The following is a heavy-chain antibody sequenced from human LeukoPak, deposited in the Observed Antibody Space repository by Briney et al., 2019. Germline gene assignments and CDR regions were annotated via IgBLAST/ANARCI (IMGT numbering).Heavy chain of an antibody. V-gene: IGHV3-30*02. Sequence: GGSLRLSCAASGFTFSSYGMHWVRQAPGKGLEWVAFIRYDGSNKYYADSVKGRFTISRDNSKNTLYLQMNSLRAEDTAVYYCAKNGMVRGVTDDYWGQGTLVTVSS. CDR3: AKNGMVRGVTDDY. J-gene: IGHJ4*02. CDR1: GFTFSSYG. D-gene: IGHD3-10*01. CDR2: IRYDGSNK.